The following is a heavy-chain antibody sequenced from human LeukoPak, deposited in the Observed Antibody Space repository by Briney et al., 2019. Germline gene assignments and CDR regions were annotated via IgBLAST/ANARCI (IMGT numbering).Heavy chain of an antibody. CDR1: GFTFDDYA. CDR3: ANSHSWQNDAFDI. Sequence: GGSLRLSCAASGFTFDDYAIHWVRQAPGKGLEWVSGISWNSGSIGYADSVKGRFTISRDNAKNSLYLQMNSLRAEDTALYYCANSHSWQNDAFDIWGQGTMVTVSS. J-gene: IGHJ3*02. CDR2: ISWNSGSI. V-gene: IGHV3-9*01. D-gene: IGHD6-13*01.